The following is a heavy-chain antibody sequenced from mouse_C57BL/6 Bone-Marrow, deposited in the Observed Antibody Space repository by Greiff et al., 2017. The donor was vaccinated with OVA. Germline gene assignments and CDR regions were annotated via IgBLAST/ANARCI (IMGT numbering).Heavy chain of an antibody. CDR2: IWRGGST. D-gene: IGHD2-4*01. Sequence: QVQLKQSGPGLVQPSQSLSITCTVSGFSLTSYGVHWVRQPPGKGLEWLGVIWRGGSTDYNAAFISRLSISKDNSKSQVFFKMNSLQADDTAIYYCAKMGYDHGRGAMDYWGQGTSVTVSS. CDR1: GFSLTSYG. V-gene: IGHV2-4*01. J-gene: IGHJ4*01. CDR3: AKMGYDHGRGAMDY.